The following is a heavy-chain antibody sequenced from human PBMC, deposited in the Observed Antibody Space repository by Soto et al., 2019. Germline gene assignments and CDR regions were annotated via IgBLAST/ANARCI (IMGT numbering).Heavy chain of an antibody. J-gene: IGHJ3*02. Sequence: GGSLRLSCVVSRFTFSSYAMTWVRQAPGKGLEWVSAISNSGGSTYYADSVKGRFSISRDNSKNSLYLQMNSLRAEDTAVYYCAKVLGGKPGAFDIWGQGKMVTVSS. CDR3: AKVLGGKPGAFDI. CDR1: RFTFSSYA. V-gene: IGHV3-23*01. D-gene: IGHD1-26*01. CDR2: ISNSGGST.